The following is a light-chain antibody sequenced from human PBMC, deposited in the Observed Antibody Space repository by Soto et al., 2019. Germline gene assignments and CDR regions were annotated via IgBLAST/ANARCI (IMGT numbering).Light chain of an antibody. Sequence: EIVMTQSPGTLSVSPGERATLSCRASQSGSSNLAWYQQKPGQAPRLLIYGASTRATGIPARFSGSRSGTEFTLTIRSLQAEDFAVYYCQQYNNWPRTFRQGPKVDIK. V-gene: IGKV3-15*01. CDR2: GAS. CDR3: QQYNNWPRT. J-gene: IGKJ1*01. CDR1: QSGSSN.